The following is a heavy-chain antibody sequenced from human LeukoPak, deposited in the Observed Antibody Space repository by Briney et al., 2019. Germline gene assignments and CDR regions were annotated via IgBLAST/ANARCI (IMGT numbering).Heavy chain of an antibody. Sequence: GGSLRLSCAASGFTFSSSAIHWVRQSPGKGLEWVAVISEDGSNKYYADSVKGRFTITRDNSKNTLYLQMNRLRAEDTAVYYCARARPGYDILTGYLDYWGQGTLVTVSS. CDR1: GFTFSSSA. J-gene: IGHJ4*02. CDR2: ISEDGSNK. V-gene: IGHV3-30-3*01. CDR3: ARARPGYDILTGYLDY. D-gene: IGHD3-9*01.